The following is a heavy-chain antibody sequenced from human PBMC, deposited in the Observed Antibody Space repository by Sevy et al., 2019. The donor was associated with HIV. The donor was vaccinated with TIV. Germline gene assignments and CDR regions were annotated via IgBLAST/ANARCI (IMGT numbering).Heavy chain of an antibody. J-gene: IGHJ6*02. CDR1: GGSVSSDTYY. CDR3: TGGGGLTDYGMDV. Sequence: SETLSLTCTVSGGSVSSDTYYWTWIRQPPGKGLEFIGYIYYNVRINYYPSLKSRVTISVDTSKNQFSLKVTSVTAADTAVYYCTGGGGLTDYGMDVWGQGTTVTVSS. V-gene: IGHV4-61*01. CDR2: IYYNVRI. D-gene: IGHD3-10*01.